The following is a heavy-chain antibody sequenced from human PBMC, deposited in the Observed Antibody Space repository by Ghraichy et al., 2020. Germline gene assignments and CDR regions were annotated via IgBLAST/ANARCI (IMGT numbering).Heavy chain of an antibody. CDR3: SCGFWSGYYYFDY. D-gene: IGHD3-3*01. CDR1: GVSISSCSYS. CDR2: IYYSGST. Sequence: SETLSLTCTVSGVSISSCSYSWGWLRQPPGKGLEWIGSIYYSGSTYYNPSLKSRVTISVDTSKNQFSLKLSSVTAADTAVYYCSCGFWSGYYYFDYWGQGTLVTVSS. J-gene: IGHJ4*02. V-gene: IGHV4-39*01.